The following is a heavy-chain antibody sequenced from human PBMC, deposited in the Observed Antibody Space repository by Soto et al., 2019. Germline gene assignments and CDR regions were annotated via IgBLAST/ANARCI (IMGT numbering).Heavy chain of an antibody. J-gene: IGHJ5*02. V-gene: IGHV5-51*03. CDR3: ARCDIFTTDFRANWFDP. Sequence: EVQLVQSGAEVKKPGESLQISCKGSGYTFTNYWIGWVRQMPGKGLEWMGIIYPGDSNTRYSPSFQGQVTISADKSISTAYLQWSSLKASDTAMYYCARCDIFTTDFRANWFDPWGQGTLVTVSS. CDR1: GYTFTNYW. CDR2: IYPGDSNT. D-gene: IGHD3-9*01.